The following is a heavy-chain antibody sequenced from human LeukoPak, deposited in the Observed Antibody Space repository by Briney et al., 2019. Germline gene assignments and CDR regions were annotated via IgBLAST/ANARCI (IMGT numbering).Heavy chain of an antibody. CDR2: IIPIFGTA. CDR1: GGTFSCYA. D-gene: IGHD3-16*01. CDR3: ARGWVDPSPGSYYYYYMDV. J-gene: IGHJ6*03. V-gene: IGHV1-69*13. Sequence: ASVKVSCKASGGTFSCYAISWVRQAPGQGLEWMGGIIPIFGTANYAQKFQGRVTITADESMSTAYMELSSLRSEDTAVYYCARGWVDPSPGSYYYYYMDVWGKGTTVTVSS.